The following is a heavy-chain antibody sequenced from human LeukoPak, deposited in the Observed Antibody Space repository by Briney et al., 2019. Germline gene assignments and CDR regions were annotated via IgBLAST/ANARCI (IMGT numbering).Heavy chain of an antibody. CDR3: AKDRFFNWFDP. D-gene: IGHD3-3*01. V-gene: IGHV3-23*01. Sequence: GGSLRLSCAASGFTFSDYSMNWVRQAPGKGLEWVSAISGSGGSTYYADSVKGRFTISRDNSKNTLYLQMNSLRAEDTAVYYCAKDRFFNWFDPWGQGTLVTVPS. CDR2: ISGSGGST. CDR1: GFTFSDYS. J-gene: IGHJ5*02.